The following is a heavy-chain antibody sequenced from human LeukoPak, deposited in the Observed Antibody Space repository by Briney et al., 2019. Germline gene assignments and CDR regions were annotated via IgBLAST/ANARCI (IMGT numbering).Heavy chain of an antibody. CDR2: ISGSSSYM. Sequence: PGGSLRLSCAASGFTFSSYSMNWVRQAPGKGLEWVSSISGSSSYMYYADSVKGRFTISRDNAKNSLFLQVNSLRAEDTAVYYCARDESSGTVDYWGQGTLVTVSS. CDR3: ARDESSGTVDY. J-gene: IGHJ4*02. D-gene: IGHD1-1*01. CDR1: GFTFSSYS. V-gene: IGHV3-21*01.